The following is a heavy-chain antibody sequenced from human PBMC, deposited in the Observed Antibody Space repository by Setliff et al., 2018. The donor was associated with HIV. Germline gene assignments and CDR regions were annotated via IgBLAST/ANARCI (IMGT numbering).Heavy chain of an antibody. Sequence: PSETLSLTCTVSGGSISSNDYYWDWIRQPPGKGLEWIGSIHYSGITYCNPSLKSRVTISVDTSKNQFSLKLSSVTAADTAVYYCAREGGVAAAAVVWGQGTLVTVTS. J-gene: IGHJ4*02. D-gene: IGHD6-13*01. V-gene: IGHV4-39*07. CDR2: IHYSGIT. CDR1: GGSISSNDYY. CDR3: AREGGVAAAAVV.